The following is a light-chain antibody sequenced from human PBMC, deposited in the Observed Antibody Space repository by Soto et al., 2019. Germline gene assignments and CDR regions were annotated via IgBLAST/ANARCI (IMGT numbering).Light chain of an antibody. Sequence: QSVLTQPPSVSGAPGQRVTISCTGSSSNIGAGYDVHWYQQLPGTAPKLLIYGNNNRPSGVPDRFSGSKSGTSASLAITGLQAEDEADYYCQSYDSSLISYVFGPGTKVTVL. J-gene: IGLJ1*01. CDR2: GNN. CDR3: QSYDSSLISYV. CDR1: SSNIGAGYD. V-gene: IGLV1-40*01.